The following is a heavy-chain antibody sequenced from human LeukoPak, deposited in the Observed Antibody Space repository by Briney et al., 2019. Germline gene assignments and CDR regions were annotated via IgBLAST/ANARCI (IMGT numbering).Heavy chain of an antibody. Sequence: SSETLSLTCTVSGDSFSSVTDYWAWIRQPPGKGLEWIGYIYYSGSTNYNPSLKSRVTISVDTSKNQFSLKLSSVTAADTAVYYCAREGNAPLYSSSWSDAFDIWGQGTMVTVSS. CDR1: GDSFSSVTDY. CDR2: IYYSGST. D-gene: IGHD6-13*01. V-gene: IGHV4-61*01. CDR3: AREGNAPLYSSSWSDAFDI. J-gene: IGHJ3*02.